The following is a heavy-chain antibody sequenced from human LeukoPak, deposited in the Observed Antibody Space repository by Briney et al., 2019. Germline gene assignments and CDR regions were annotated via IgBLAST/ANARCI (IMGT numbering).Heavy chain of an antibody. CDR1: GYTLSELS. CDR3: ARGGYDLDY. V-gene: IGHV1-2*04. J-gene: IGHJ4*02. Sequence: EASVKVSCKVSGYTLSELSMHWVRQAPGQGLEWMGWINPFSGGTKYAQKFQGWVTMTRDTSISTAYMELSRLTSDDTAVYYCARGGYDLDYWGQGTLVTVSS. CDR2: INPFSGGT. D-gene: IGHD3-22*01.